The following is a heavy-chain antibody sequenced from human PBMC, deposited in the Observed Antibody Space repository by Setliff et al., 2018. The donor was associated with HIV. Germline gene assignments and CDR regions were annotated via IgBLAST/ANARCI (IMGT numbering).Heavy chain of an antibody. CDR3: ARAPNRIGNMVRGVSRAYDI. V-gene: IGHV4-34*01. CDR1: GGSFSGHY. CDR2: INRNGNT. D-gene: IGHD3-10*01. Sequence: SETLSLTCAVYGGSFSGHYWSWIRQPPGKGLEWIGEINRNGNTNYNPSLKSRVTISVDTSKNQFSLKLSSVTAADTGLYFCARAPNRIGNMVRGVSRAYDIWGQGTMVTVS. J-gene: IGHJ3*02.